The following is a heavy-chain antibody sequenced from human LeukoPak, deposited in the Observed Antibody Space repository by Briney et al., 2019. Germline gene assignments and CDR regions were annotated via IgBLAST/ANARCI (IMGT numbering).Heavy chain of an antibody. V-gene: IGHV4-59*08. CDR2: IYYSGST. J-gene: IGHJ6*02. Sequence: SETLSLTCAVYGGSFSGYYWSWIRQPPGKGLEWIGYIYYSGSTNYNPSLKSRVTISVDTSKNQFSLKLSSVTAADTAVYYCARLASLDYYYGMDVWGQGTTVTVSS. CDR1: GGSFSGYY. CDR3: ARLASLDYYYGMDV.